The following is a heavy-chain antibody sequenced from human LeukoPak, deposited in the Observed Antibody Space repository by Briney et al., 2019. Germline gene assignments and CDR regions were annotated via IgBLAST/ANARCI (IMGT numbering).Heavy chain of an antibody. V-gene: IGHV3-20*04. CDR1: GFTFDDYG. J-gene: IGHJ4*02. D-gene: IGHD5-18*01. CDR3: ARYVRDTAMAPFDY. Sequence: VGSLRLSCAASGFTFDDYGMSWVRQAPGEGLEWVSVINGNGGSTGYADSVKGRFTISRDNTKNSLYLQMNSLRAEDTALYYCARYVRDTAMAPFDYWGQGTLVTVSS. CDR2: INGNGGST.